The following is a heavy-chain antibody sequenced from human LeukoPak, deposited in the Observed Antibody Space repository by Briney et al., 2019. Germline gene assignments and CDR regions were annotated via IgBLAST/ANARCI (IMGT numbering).Heavy chain of an antibody. V-gene: IGHV1-69*02. CDR3: ASFLRTGY. J-gene: IGHJ4*02. Sequence: SVKVSCKASGGTFSSYTISWVRQAPGQGLEWMGRIIPILGIANYAQKFQGRVTITTDESTSTAYMELSSLRSEDTAVYYCASFLRTGYWGQGTLVTVSS. CDR2: IIPILGIA. CDR1: GGTFSSYT. D-gene: IGHD2/OR15-2a*01.